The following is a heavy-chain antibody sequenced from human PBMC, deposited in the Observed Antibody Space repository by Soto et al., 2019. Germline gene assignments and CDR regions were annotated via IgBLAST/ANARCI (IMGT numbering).Heavy chain of an antibody. Sequence: SVKVSCKASGGTFSSYAISWVRQAPGQGLEWMGGIIPIFGTANYAQKFQGRVAITADESTSTAYMELSSLRSEDTAVYYCARYNWNDEDYFDYWGQGTLVTVSS. V-gene: IGHV1-69*13. CDR2: IIPIFGTA. CDR3: ARYNWNDEDYFDY. J-gene: IGHJ4*02. D-gene: IGHD1-20*01. CDR1: GGTFSSYA.